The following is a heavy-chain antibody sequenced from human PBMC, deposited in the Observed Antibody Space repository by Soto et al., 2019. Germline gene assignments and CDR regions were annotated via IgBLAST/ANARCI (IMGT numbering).Heavy chain of an antibody. D-gene: IGHD3-10*01. CDR2: ISYDGSNK. CDR1: GFTFSSYG. J-gene: IGHJ5*02. V-gene: IGHV3-30*18. Sequence: SLRLSCAASGFTFSSYGMHWVRQAPGKGLEWVAVISYDGSNKYYADSVKGRFTISRDNSKNTLYLQMNSLRAEDTAVYYCAKDNRVVRGVIITDWFDPWGQGTLVTVS. CDR3: AKDNRVVRGVIITDWFDP.